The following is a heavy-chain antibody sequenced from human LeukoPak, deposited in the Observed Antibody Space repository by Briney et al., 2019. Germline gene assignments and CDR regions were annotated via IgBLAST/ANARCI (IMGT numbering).Heavy chain of an antibody. CDR2: ISSSSSTI. D-gene: IGHD3-9*01. J-gene: IGHJ1*01. CDR3: ARDILTGSQSRFQH. V-gene: IGHV3-48*04. CDR1: GFTFSSYS. Sequence: GGSLRLSCAASGFTFSSYSMNWVRQAPGKGQEWVSYISSSSSTIYYADSVKGRFTISRDNAKNSLYLQMNSLRAEDTAVYYCARDILTGSQSRFQHWGQGTLVTVSS.